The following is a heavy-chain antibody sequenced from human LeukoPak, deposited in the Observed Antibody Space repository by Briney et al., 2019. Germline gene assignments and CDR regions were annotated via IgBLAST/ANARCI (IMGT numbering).Heavy chain of an antibody. CDR1: GFTFSSYS. CDR3: ARDSLRLRWHFDY. CDR2: FSSSSSTI. V-gene: IGHV3-48*01. D-gene: IGHD4-23*01. Sequence: GGSLRLSCAASGFTFSSYSMNWVRQAPGKGLEWVSYFSSSSSTIYYADSVKGRFTISRDNAKNSLYLQMNSLRAEDTAVYYCARDSLRLRWHFDYWGQGTLVTVSS. J-gene: IGHJ4*02.